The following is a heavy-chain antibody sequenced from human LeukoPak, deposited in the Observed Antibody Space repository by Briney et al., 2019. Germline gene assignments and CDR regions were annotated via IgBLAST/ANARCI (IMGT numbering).Heavy chain of an antibody. CDR3: ARVGYSSSWYGGAFDI. D-gene: IGHD6-13*01. V-gene: IGHV1-2*02. CDR1: GYTFTVYY. Sequence: ASVKVSCKASGYTFTVYYMHWVRQAPGQGLEWIGWINPNSGGTNYAQKFQGRVTMTRHTSISTAYMELSRLRSDDTAVYYCARVGYSSSWYGGAFDIWGQGTMVTVSS. J-gene: IGHJ3*02. CDR2: INPNSGGT.